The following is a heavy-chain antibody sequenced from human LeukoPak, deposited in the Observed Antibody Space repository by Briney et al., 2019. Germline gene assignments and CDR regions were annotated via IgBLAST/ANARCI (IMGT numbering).Heavy chain of an antibody. Sequence: PSETLSLTCAVYGGSFSGYYWSWIRQPPGKGLEWIGEINHSGSTNYNPSLKSRVTISVDTSKNQFSLKLSSVTAADTAVYYCARGLLNYGSGSYYSTHFDCWGQGTLVTVSS. CDR3: ARGLLNYGSGSYYSTHFDC. J-gene: IGHJ4*02. V-gene: IGHV4-34*01. CDR2: INHSGST. D-gene: IGHD3-10*01. CDR1: GGSFSGYY.